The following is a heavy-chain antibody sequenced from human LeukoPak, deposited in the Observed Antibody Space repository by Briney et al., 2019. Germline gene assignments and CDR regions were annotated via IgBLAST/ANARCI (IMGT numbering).Heavy chain of an antibody. CDR3: ARHPPHCTNGVCYRWGYYYYGMDV. V-gene: IGHV4-59*08. CDR2: IYYSGST. Sequence: SETLSLTCTVSGGSISSYYWSWIRQPPGKGLERIGYIYYSGSTNYNPSLKSRVTISVDTSKNQFSLKLSSVTAADTAVYYCARHPPHCTNGVCYRWGYYYYGMDVWGQGTTVTVSS. CDR1: GGSISSYY. D-gene: IGHD2-8*01. J-gene: IGHJ6*02.